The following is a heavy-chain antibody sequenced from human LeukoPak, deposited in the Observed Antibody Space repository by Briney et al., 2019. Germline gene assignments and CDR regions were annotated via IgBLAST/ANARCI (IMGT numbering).Heavy chain of an antibody. J-gene: IGHJ5*02. V-gene: IGHV1-69*13. CDR1: GYTFTDSF. Sequence: SVKVSCRASGYTFTDSFIHWVRQAPGQGLEWMGGIIPIFGTANYAQKFQGRVTITADESTSTAYMELSSLRSEDTAVYYCARDQLVRGVTNWFDPWGQGTLVTVSS. D-gene: IGHD3-10*01. CDR2: IIPIFGTA. CDR3: ARDQLVRGVTNWFDP.